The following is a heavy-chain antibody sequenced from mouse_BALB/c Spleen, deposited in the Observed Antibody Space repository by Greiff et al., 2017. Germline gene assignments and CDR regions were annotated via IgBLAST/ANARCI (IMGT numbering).Heavy chain of an antibody. Sequence: QVQLKESGPGLVAPSQSLSITCTVSGFSLTSYGVHWVRQPPGKGLEWLGVIWAGGSTNYNSALMSRLSISKDNSKSQVFLKMNSLQTDDTAMYYCARDYTYGPWFAYWGQGTLVTVSA. CDR2: IWAGGST. CDR3: ARDYTYGPWFAY. J-gene: IGHJ3*01. V-gene: IGHV2-9*02. CDR1: GFSLTSYG. D-gene: IGHD5-1-1*01.